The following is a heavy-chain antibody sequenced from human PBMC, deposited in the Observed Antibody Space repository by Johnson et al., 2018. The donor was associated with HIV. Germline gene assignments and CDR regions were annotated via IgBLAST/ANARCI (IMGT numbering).Heavy chain of an antibody. CDR1: GFIFNNYA. J-gene: IGHJ3*02. Sequence: QVQLVESGGGVVQPGRSLRLSCAASGFIFNNYAMHWVRQAPGKGLEWVTVISYDESNKYYADSVKGRFTISRDNSKNTLYLQMNSLRAEDTAVYYCARENDAFDIWGQGTMVTVSS. CDR3: ARENDAFDI. V-gene: IGHV3-30-3*01. CDR2: ISYDESNK.